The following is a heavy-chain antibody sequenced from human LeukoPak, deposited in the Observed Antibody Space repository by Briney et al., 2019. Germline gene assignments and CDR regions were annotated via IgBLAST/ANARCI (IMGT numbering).Heavy chain of an antibody. J-gene: IGHJ5*02. CDR1: GGTFSSYA. D-gene: IGHD5-24*01. CDR2: IIPIFGTA. V-gene: IGHV1-69*13. CDR3: ARQRWLQFSFWFDP. Sequence: ASVKVSCKASGGTFSSYAISWVRQAPGQGLEWMGGIIPIFGTANYAQKFQGRVTITADESTSTAYMELSGLRSEDTAVYYCARQRWLQFSFWFDPWGQGTLVTVSS.